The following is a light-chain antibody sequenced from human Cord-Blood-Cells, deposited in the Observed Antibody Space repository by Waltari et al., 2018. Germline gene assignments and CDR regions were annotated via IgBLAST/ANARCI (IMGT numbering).Light chain of an antibody. Sequence: QSAMTQPASVSGSPGQSSTLSCTGTSSDVGSYNLVSWYQQHPGKAPKLMIYEVSKRPSGVSNRFSGSKSGNTASLTISGLQAEDEADYYCCSYAGSSTWVFGGGTKLTVL. V-gene: IGLV2-23*02. CDR3: CSYAGSSTWV. CDR1: SSDVGSYNL. CDR2: EVS. J-gene: IGLJ3*02.